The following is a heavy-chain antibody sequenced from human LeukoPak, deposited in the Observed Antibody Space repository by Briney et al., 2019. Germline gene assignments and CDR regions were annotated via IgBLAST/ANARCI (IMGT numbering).Heavy chain of an antibody. J-gene: IGHJ4*02. Sequence: GGSLRLSCAASGLTFSSYAMNWVRQAPGKGLEWVSSISRGSDHIFYADSMKGRFTISRDNAKNSLYLQMNSLGAEDTAVYYCARPYDTRGYFPDYWGQGTLVTVSS. CDR1: GLTFSSYA. CDR3: ARPYDTRGYFPDY. D-gene: IGHD3-22*01. CDR2: ISRGSDHI. V-gene: IGHV3-21*01.